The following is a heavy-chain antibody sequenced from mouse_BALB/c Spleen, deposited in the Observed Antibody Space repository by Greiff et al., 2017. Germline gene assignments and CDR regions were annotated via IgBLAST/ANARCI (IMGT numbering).Heavy chain of an antibody. Sequence: EVQLQQSGTVLARPGASVKMSCKASGYTFTSYWMHWVKQRPGQGLEWIGAIYPGNSDTSYNQKFKGKAKLTAVTSTSTAYMELSSLTNEDSAVYYCTRSRDYYGSSYWFAYWGQGTLVTVSA. V-gene: IGHV1-5*01. CDR3: TRSRDYYGSSYWFAY. D-gene: IGHD1-1*01. CDR1: GYTFTSYW. J-gene: IGHJ3*01. CDR2: IYPGNSDT.